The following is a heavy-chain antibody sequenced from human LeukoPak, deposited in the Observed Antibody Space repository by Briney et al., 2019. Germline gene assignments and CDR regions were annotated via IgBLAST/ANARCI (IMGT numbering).Heavy chain of an antibody. V-gene: IGHV4-31*03. CDR1: GASLIGGGYY. J-gene: IGHJ4*02. CDR2: IYYSGST. CDR3: ARSLGGHYDYVWQSYRPYYFDY. Sequence: SETLSLTCTVSGASLIGGGYYWSWIRQHPGKGLEWIGYIYYSGSTYYNPSLESRVTISVDTSKNQFSLQLSSVTAADTAVFYCARSLGGHYDYVWQSYRPYYFDYWGQGTLVTVSS. D-gene: IGHD3-16*02.